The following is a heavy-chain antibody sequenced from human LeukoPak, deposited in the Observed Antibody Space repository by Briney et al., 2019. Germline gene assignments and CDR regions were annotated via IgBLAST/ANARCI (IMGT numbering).Heavy chain of an antibody. CDR2: IYYSGGT. CDR3: ASGIAVAGTDWYFDL. V-gene: IGHV4-59*01. J-gene: IGHJ2*01. CDR1: GGSISSYY. D-gene: IGHD6-19*01. Sequence: SETLSLTCTVAGGSISSYYWSWLRQPPGKGLEWSGYIYYSGGTNYNPSLKSRVTISVDTSKNQFSLKLSSVTAADTAVYYCASGIAVAGTDWYFDLWGRGTLVTVSS.